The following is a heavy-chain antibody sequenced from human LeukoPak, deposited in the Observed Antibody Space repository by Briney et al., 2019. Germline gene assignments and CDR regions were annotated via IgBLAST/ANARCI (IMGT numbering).Heavy chain of an antibody. CDR1: GGSISSSSYY. J-gene: IGHJ4*02. D-gene: IGHD3-3*01. Sequence: SETLSLTCTVSGGSISSSSYYWGWIRQPPGKGLEWIGSIYYSGSTYYNPSLKSRVTISVDTSKNQFSLKLSSVTAADTAVYYCARGRVDFWSGYLDYWGQGTLVTVSS. CDR2: IYYSGST. CDR3: ARGRVDFWSGYLDY. V-gene: IGHV4-39*07.